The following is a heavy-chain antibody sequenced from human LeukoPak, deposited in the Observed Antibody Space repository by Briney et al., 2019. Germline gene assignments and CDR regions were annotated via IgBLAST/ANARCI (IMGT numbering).Heavy chain of an antibody. J-gene: IGHJ4*02. CDR1: GGSISSYY. CDR2: IYYSGST. CDR3: AREQRGSFDY. Sequence: PSETLSLTCTVSGGSISSYYWSWIRQPPGKGLEWIGYIYYSGSTNYNPSLKSRVTISVDTSKNQFSLKLSSVTAADTAVYYRAREQRGSFDYWGQGTLVTVSS. D-gene: IGHD6-25*01. V-gene: IGHV4-59*01.